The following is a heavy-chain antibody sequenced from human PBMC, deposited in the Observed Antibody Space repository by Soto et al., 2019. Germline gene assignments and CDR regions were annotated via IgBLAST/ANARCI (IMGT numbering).Heavy chain of an antibody. D-gene: IGHD3-10*01. CDR1: GFTFSNYA. Sequence: PGGSLRLSCAASGFTFSNYAMSWVRLAPGKGLEWVSTIIDSGGSTYYADSVKGRFTISRDNSKNMLFLQMTSLRAEDTAIYYCAKDVVQYYYGSGSYYDYWGQGTLVTVSS. V-gene: IGHV3-23*01. CDR3: AKDVVQYYYGSGSYYDY. J-gene: IGHJ4*02. CDR2: IIDSGGST.